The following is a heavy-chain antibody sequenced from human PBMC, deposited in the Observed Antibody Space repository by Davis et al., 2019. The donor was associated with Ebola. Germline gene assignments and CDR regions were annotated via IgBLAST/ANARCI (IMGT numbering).Heavy chain of an antibody. D-gene: IGHD3/OR15-3a*01. V-gene: IGHV5-51*01. CDR3: VRLAGLVQGIDY. CDR1: GFNFANFW. CDR2: IHPGDSDT. Sequence: GESLKISCQGSGFNFANFWIAWVRHLPGQGLEWMGLIHPGDSDTRYTPSFQGQVTISADKSISTAYLQWTSLKASDTAMYYCVRLAGLVQGIDYWGRGTLVTVSS. J-gene: IGHJ4*02.